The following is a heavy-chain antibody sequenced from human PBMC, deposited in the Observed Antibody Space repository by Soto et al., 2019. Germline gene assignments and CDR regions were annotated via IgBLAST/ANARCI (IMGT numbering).Heavy chain of an antibody. Sequence: EVQLLESGGGLVQPGGSLRLSCAASGFTFSTNSMTWVRQAPGKGLEWVCGISGGGDSTHYADSVKGRFTISRDNSKNMVYLQMNSRTADDTGVYFCSKWDGYGDQWGQGTLVTVSS. J-gene: IGHJ5*02. CDR1: GFTFSTNS. V-gene: IGHV3-23*01. CDR3: SKWDGYGDQ. D-gene: IGHD5-12*01. CDR2: ISGGGDST.